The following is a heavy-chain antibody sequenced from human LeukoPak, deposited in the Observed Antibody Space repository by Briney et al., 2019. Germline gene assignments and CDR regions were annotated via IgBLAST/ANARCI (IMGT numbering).Heavy chain of an antibody. CDR1: GFSISSGYY. J-gene: IGHJ4*02. CDR3: ARDGSGWYGGKIDY. V-gene: IGHV4-38-2*02. Sequence: SETLSLTCTVSGFSISSGYYWGWIRQPPERGLEWIGSIYHSGSTYYNPSLKSRVTMSMDTSKNQFSLKLTSITAADTAVYYCARDGSGWYGGKIDYWGQGTLVTVSS. CDR2: IYHSGST. D-gene: IGHD6-19*01.